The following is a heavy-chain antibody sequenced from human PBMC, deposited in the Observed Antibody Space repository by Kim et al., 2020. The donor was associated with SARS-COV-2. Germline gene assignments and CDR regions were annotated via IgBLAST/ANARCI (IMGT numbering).Heavy chain of an antibody. V-gene: IGHV4-4*07. Sequence: TNYNPSLKSRVPMSVDTARNQFSLKLSSVTAAGTAVYYCAMGITGTILSHLGQGTLVTVSS. CDR3: AMGITGTILSH. D-gene: IGHD1-7*01. J-gene: IGHJ4*02. CDR2: T.